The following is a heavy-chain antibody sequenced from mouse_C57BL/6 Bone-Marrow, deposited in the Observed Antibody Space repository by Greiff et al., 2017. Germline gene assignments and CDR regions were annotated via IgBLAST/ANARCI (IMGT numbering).Heavy chain of an antibody. V-gene: IGHV1-15*01. J-gene: IGHJ2*01. CDR3: TRVGYEGYSERDY. D-gene: IGHD2-3*01. CDR1: GYTFTDYE. Sequence: QVQLQQSGAELVRPGASVTLSCKASGYTFTDYEMHWVKQTPVHGLEWIGAIDPETGGTAYNQKFKGKAILTADKSSSTAYMELRSLTSEDSAVYYCTRVGYEGYSERDYWGQGTTLTVSS. CDR2: IDPETGGT.